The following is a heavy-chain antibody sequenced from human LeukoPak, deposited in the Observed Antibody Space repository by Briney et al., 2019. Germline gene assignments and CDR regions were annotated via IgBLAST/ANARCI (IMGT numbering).Heavy chain of an antibody. CDR3: ARDSPMVRGVPNFDY. V-gene: IGHV1-2*02. J-gene: IGHJ4*02. CDR2: INPNSGGT. D-gene: IGHD3-10*01. Sequence: ASAKVSCKASGYTFTGYYMHWVRQAPGQGLEWMGWINPNSGGTNYAQKFQGRVTMTRDTSISTAYMELSRLRSDDTAVYYCARDSPMVRGVPNFDYWGQGHLVTVSS. CDR1: GYTFTGYY.